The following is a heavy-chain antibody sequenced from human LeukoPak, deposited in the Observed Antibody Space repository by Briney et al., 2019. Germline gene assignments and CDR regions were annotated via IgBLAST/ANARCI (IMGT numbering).Heavy chain of an antibody. CDR3: ASSQWLVPDAFDI. Sequence: SETLSLTCTVSGGSIGSFYWSWIRQPAGKGLEWIGRIYTSGSTNYNPSLKSRVTMSVDTSKNQFSLKLSSVTAADTAVYYCASSQWLVPDAFDIWGQGTMVTVSS. CDR1: GGSIGSFY. J-gene: IGHJ3*02. V-gene: IGHV4-4*07. CDR2: IYTSGST. D-gene: IGHD6-19*01.